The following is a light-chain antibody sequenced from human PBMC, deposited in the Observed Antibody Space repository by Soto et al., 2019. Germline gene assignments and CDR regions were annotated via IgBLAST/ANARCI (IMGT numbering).Light chain of an antibody. Sequence: QSVLTQPPSVSGAPGQTVTISCTGSSSNIGAGFDVHWYQQLPGTAPKLLIYSNNQRPSGVPDRFSGSKSGTSASLAISGLQSEDEADYYCAAWDDSLNGPGVVFGGGTKLTVL. V-gene: IGLV1-44*01. CDR1: SSNIGAGFD. CDR2: SNN. J-gene: IGLJ2*01. CDR3: AAWDDSLNGPGVV.